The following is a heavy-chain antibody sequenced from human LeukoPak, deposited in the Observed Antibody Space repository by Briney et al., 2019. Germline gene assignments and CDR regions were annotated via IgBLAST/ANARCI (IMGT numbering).Heavy chain of an antibody. J-gene: IGHJ4*02. CDR3: TRVFGGYDVSDS. Sequence: PGGSLRLSCAASGFTFSSFWMSWVRQAPGKGLEWVANIKKDGSQKYYVDSVEGRFTISRDNAKNPLYLQMDSLRLDDTAVYYCTRVFGGYDVSDSWGQGTRVTVSS. D-gene: IGHD3-3*01. V-gene: IGHV3-7*03. CDR2: IKKDGSQK. CDR1: GFTFSSFW.